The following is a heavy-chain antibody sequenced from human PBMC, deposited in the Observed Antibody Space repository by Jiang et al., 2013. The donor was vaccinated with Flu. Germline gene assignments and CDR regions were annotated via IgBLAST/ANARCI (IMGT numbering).Heavy chain of an antibody. J-gene: IGHJ4*02. V-gene: IGHV4-59*01. CDR1: GGSMSGYY. D-gene: IGHD3-10*01. CDR3: ARVPLSIWFGDH. Sequence: GPGLVKPSETLSLTRTVSGGSMSGYYWSWIRQPPGKGLEWIGYIYYSGTATYNPSLKSRVTMSVDTSKNQFSLNLRSVTAADTAVYYCARVPLSIWFGDHWGQGTLVTVSS. CDR2: IYYSGTA.